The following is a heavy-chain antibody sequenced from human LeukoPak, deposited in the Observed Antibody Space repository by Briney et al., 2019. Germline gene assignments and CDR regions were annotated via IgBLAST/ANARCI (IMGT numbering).Heavy chain of an antibody. CDR3: AKEKYSSGFFDY. J-gene: IGHJ4*02. CDR2: ISGSGGRT. D-gene: IGHD6-19*01. Sequence: GASLRLSCAASGFTFGTYAISWVRQAPGKGLEWVSAISGSGGRTYSADSVKGRFTISRDNSKNTLYLQMNSLRAEDTAVYYCAKEKYSSGFFDYWGQGTLVTVSS. V-gene: IGHV3-23*01. CDR1: GFTFGTYA.